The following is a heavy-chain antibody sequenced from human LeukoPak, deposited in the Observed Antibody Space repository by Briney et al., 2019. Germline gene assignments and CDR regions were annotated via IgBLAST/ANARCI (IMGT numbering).Heavy chain of an antibody. CDR2: IKQDGSEK. Sequence: PGGSLRLSCAVSGFTFSRYKMSWVRQAPGKGLEWVANIKQDGSEKYYVDSVKGRFTISRDNAKNSLYLQMNSLRAEDTAVYYCARDSTYYDFLTGYSPYYFDYWGQGTLVTVSS. CDR3: ARDSTYYDFLTGYSPYYFDY. J-gene: IGHJ4*02. V-gene: IGHV3-7*01. CDR1: GFTFSRYK. D-gene: IGHD3-9*01.